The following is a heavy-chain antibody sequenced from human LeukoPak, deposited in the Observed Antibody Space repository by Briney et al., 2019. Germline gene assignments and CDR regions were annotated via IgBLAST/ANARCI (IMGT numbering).Heavy chain of an antibody. V-gene: IGHV3-15*07. CDR3: TTSTGTYYYDSSGYHYFDY. CDR2: IKSKTDGGTT. Sequence: GGSLRLSCAASGFTFSNAWMNWVRQAPGKGLEWVGRIKSKTDGGTTDYAAPVKGRFTISRDDSKNTLYLQMNSLKTEDTAVYYCTTSTGTYYYDSSGYHYFDYWGQGTLVTVSS. D-gene: IGHD3-22*01. J-gene: IGHJ4*02. CDR1: GFTFSNAW.